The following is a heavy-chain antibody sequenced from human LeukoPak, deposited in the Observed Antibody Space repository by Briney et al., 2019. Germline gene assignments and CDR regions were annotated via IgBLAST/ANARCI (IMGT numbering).Heavy chain of an antibody. CDR2: ISSSSSYI. CDR3: ARDVGVAGTSPNWFDR. J-gene: IGHJ5*02. D-gene: IGHD6-19*01. CDR1: GFTFSSYS. V-gene: IGHV3-21*01. Sequence: PGGSLRLSCAASGFTFSSYSMNWVRQAPGKGLEWVSSISSSSSYIYYADSVKGRFTISRDNAKNSLYLQMNSLRAEDTAVYYCARDVGVAGTSPNWFDRWGQGTLVTVSS.